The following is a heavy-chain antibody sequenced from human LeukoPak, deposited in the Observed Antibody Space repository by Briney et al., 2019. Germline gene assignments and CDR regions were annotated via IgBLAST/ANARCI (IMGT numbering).Heavy chain of an antibody. CDR2: INPNSGGT. V-gene: IGHV1-2*02. CDR1: GYTFTGYY. J-gene: IGHJ4*02. D-gene: IGHD5-18*01. CDR3: ARIQRGYSRDAGDY. Sequence: GASVKVSCKASGYTFTGYYMHWVRQAPGQELEWMGWINPNSGGTNYAQKFQGRVTMTRDTSISTAYMELSRLRSDDTAVYYCARIQRGYSRDAGDYWGQGTLVTVSS.